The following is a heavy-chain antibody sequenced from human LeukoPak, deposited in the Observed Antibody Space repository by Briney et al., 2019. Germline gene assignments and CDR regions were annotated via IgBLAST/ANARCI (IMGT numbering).Heavy chain of an antibody. J-gene: IGHJ6*03. CDR3: AREGILTGSYYYYYYMDV. CDR2: INPNSGGT. Sequence: ASVKASCKASGYTFTGYYMHWVRQAPGQGLEWMGWINPNSGGTNYAQKFQGRVTMTRDTSISTAYMELSRLRSDDTAVYYCAREGILTGSYYYYYYMDVWGKGTTVTVSS. V-gene: IGHV1-2*02. CDR1: GYTFTGYY. D-gene: IGHD3-9*01.